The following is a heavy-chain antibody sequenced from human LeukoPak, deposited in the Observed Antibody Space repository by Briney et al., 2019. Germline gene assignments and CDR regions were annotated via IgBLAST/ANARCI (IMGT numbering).Heavy chain of an antibody. CDR2: IYSGGST. CDR1: GFTVSTSY. D-gene: IGHD1-26*01. V-gene: IGHV3-53*01. CDR3: ARDRLVGAALYFDY. J-gene: IGHJ4*01. Sequence: GGSLRLSCAASGFTVSTSYMSWVHQAPGKGLEWVSVIYSGGSTFYADSVKGRFTVSRDNSKNTLYLQMNSLRAEDTAVYHCARDRLVGAALYFDYWGHGTLVTVSS.